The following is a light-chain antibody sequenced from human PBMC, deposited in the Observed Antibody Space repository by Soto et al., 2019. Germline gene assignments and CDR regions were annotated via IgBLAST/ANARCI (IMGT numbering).Light chain of an antibody. Sequence: QSALTQPASVSGSPGQSITISCTGTSSDVGGYNYVSWYQQHPGKAPKLMIYEVRDRPSGVPDRFSGSKSGNTASLTVSGLEAEDEADYYCSSYAGNNNLLFGGGTKLTVL. V-gene: IGLV2-8*01. CDR3: SSYAGNNNLL. J-gene: IGLJ2*01. CDR1: SSDVGGYNY. CDR2: EVR.